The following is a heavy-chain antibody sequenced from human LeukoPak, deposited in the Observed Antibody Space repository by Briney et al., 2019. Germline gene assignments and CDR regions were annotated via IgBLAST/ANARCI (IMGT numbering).Heavy chain of an antibody. CDR1: GGSFSGYY. V-gene: IGHV4-34*01. Sequence: SETLSLTCAVYGGSFSGYYWSWIRQPPGKGLEWIGEINHSGSTNYNPSLKSRVTISVDTSKNQFSLKLSSVTAADTAVYYCARAYLNTAMAAWYFDYWGQGTLVTVSS. J-gene: IGHJ4*02. CDR2: INHSGST. CDR3: ARAYLNTAMAAWYFDY. D-gene: IGHD5-18*01.